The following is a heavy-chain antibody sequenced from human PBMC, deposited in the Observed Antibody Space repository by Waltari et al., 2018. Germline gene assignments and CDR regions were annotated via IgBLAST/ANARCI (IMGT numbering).Heavy chain of an antibody. CDR1: GYSISRGYY. CDR3: ARVPKGDTYYYDSSGYYYFDY. J-gene: IGHJ4*02. D-gene: IGHD3-22*01. Sequence: QVQLQESGPGLVKPSETLSLTCTVSGYSISRGYYWGWIRQPPGKGLEWIGSIYHSGSTYYNPSLKSRVTISVDTAKNQFSLKLSSVTAADTAVYYCARVPKGDTYYYDSSGYYYFDYWGQGTLVTVSS. V-gene: IGHV4-38-2*02. CDR2: IYHSGST.